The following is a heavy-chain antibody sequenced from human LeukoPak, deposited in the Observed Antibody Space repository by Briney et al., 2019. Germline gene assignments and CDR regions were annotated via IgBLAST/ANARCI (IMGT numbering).Heavy chain of an antibody. CDR3: GVGATDYFDY. Sequence: SQTLSLTCTVSGGTISSGSYYWSWIRQPAGKGLEWIGRIYTSGSTNYNPSLKSRVTISVDTSKNQFSLKLSSVTAADTAVYYCGVGATDYFDYWGQGTLVTVSS. CDR1: GGTISSGSYY. V-gene: IGHV4-61*02. CDR2: IYTSGST. D-gene: IGHD1-26*01. J-gene: IGHJ4*02.